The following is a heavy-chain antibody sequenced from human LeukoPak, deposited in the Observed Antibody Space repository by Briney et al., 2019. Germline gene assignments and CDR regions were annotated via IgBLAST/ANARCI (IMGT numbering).Heavy chain of an antibody. D-gene: IGHD4-17*01. CDR1: GGSISSSSYY. CDR3: ARVGSLYGDCEYFQH. Sequence: NSSETLSLTCTVSGGSISSSSYYWGWIRQPPGKGLEWIGSIYYSGSTYYNPSLKSRVTISVDTSKNQFSLKLSSVTAADTAVYCCARVGSLYGDCEYFQHWGQGTLVTVSS. J-gene: IGHJ1*01. CDR2: IYYSGST. V-gene: IGHV4-39*07.